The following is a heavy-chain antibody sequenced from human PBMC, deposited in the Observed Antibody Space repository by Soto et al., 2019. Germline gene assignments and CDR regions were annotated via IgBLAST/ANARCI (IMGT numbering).Heavy chain of an antibody. V-gene: IGHV3-30*18. CDR1: GFTFSSYG. CDR2: ISYDGSNK. D-gene: IGHD2-15*01. J-gene: IGHJ6*02. Sequence: GGSLRLSCAASGFTFSSYGMHWVRQAPGKXLEWVTVISYDGSNKYYADSVKGRFTISRDNSKNTLYLQMHSLRAEDTAVYYCAKSSYCSGSSCYYYYYGMDVWGQGTTVTVSS. CDR3: AKSSYCSGSSCYYYYYGMDV.